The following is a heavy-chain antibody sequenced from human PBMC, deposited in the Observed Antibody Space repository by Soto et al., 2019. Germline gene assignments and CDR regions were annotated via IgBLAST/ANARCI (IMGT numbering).Heavy chain of an antibody. V-gene: IGHV4-34*01. CDR3: GRLQAR. J-gene: IGHJ4*02. D-gene: IGHD1-1*01. Sequence: SETLSLTCAVYGGSFNGYYWNWIRQPPGKGLEWIGYIYHSGSTYYNPSLKSRVTISVDRSKNQFSLKLSSVTAADTAVYYCGRLQARWGQGPLVPVSS. CDR2: IYHSGST. CDR1: GGSFNGYY.